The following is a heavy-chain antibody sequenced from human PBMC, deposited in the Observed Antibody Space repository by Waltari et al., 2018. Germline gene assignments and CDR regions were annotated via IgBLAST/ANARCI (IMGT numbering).Heavy chain of an antibody. D-gene: IGHD2-15*01. CDR3: AREWGVMVGTAGYYFDY. CDR2: ISSGSSYL. V-gene: IGHV3-21*01. CDR1: GFTFSSYT. J-gene: IGHJ4*02. Sequence: EVQLVGSGGGLVKPGGSLRLACAASGFTFSSYTMNWVRQAPGKGLDLVSSISSGSSYLYYADSVKGRFTISRDNAKYSLYLQMNSLRAEDTAVYYCAREWGVMVGTAGYYFDYWGQGTLVTVSS.